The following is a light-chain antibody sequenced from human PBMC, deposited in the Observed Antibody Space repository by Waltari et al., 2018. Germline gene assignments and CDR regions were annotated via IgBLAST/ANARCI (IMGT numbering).Light chain of an antibody. CDR2: GAS. V-gene: IGKV1-9*01. J-gene: IGKJ5*01. CDR1: QGIGSY. Sequence: IQLTQSPSSLSASVRDSVPITCRASQGIGSYLAWYQQKPGKAPNLLIDGASTLQSGVPSRFSGSGSGTDFTLTINSLQPEDFATYYCQQLNSYLTFGQGTRLEIK. CDR3: QQLNSYLT.